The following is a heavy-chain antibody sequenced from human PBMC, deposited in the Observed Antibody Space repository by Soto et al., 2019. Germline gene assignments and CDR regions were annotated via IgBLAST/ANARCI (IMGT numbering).Heavy chain of an antibody. CDR1: GGSFSGYY. CDR2: INHSGST. V-gene: IGHV4-34*01. Sequence: QVQLQQWGAGLLKPSETLSLTCAVYGGSFSGYYWSWIRQPPGKGLEWIGEINHSGSTNYNPSLKSRVTISVDTSKNQFSLKLSSVTAADTAVYYCARADYGGLDYWGQGTLVTGSS. D-gene: IGHD4-17*01. CDR3: ARADYGGLDY. J-gene: IGHJ4*02.